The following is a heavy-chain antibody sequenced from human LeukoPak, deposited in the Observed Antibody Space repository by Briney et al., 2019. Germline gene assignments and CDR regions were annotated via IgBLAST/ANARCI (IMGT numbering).Heavy chain of an antibody. CDR2: INPSGGST. D-gene: IGHD3-10*01. CDR3: AKVSLWFGDLEDYFDY. V-gene: IGHV1-46*01. CDR1: GYTFTSYY. Sequence: ASVKVSCKASGYTFTSYYMHWVRQAPGQGLEWMGIINPSGGSTSYAQKFQGRVTMTRDTSTSTVYMELSSLRSEDTAVYYCAKVSLWFGDLEDYFDYWGQGTLVTVSS. J-gene: IGHJ4*02.